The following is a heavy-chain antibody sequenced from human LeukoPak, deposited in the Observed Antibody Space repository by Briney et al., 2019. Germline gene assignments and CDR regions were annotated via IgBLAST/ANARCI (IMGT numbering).Heavy chain of an antibody. V-gene: IGHV3-30*18. CDR1: GFTLSSYG. J-gene: IGHJ5*02. CDR2: ISYDGSNK. CDR3: AKEVYRYFGPAADS. D-gene: IGHD3-9*01. Sequence: GGSLRLSCAASGFTLSSYGMHWVRQAPGKGLEWVAVISYDGSNKYYADSVKGRFTISRDNSKNTLYLQMNSLRAEDTAVYYCAKEVYRYFGPAADSWGQGTLVTVSS.